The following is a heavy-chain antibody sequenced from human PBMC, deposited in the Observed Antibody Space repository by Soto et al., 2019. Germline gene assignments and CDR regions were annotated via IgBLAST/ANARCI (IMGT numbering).Heavy chain of an antibody. V-gene: IGHV5-51*01. CDR1: GYRFTSHL. J-gene: IGHJ6*02. CDR3: ARYTIAVAGLSVGGMDV. D-gene: IGHD6-19*01. Sequence: PGASLRISCQCAGYRFTSHLIVWVRPLPGKGLEWMGIIYPGDSDTRYSPSFQGQVTISADKSISTAYLQWSSLKASDTAMYYCARYTIAVAGLSVGGMDVWGQGTTVTVS. CDR2: IYPGDSDT.